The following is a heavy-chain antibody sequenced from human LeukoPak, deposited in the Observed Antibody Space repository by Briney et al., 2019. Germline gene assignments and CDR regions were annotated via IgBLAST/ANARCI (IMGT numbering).Heavy chain of an antibody. CDR2: ISAYNGNT. D-gene: IGHD3-22*01. CDR1: GYTFTSYG. J-gene: IGHJ4*02. CDR3: ARLPNYYDSSGYYYFDY. V-gene: IGHV1-18*01. Sequence: GASVKVSCKASGYTFTSYGISWVRQAPGQGLEWMGWISAYNGNTNYAQKLQGRVTMTTDTSTSTAYMELRSLRSDDTAVYYCARLPNYYDSSGYYYFDYWAREPLSPSPQ.